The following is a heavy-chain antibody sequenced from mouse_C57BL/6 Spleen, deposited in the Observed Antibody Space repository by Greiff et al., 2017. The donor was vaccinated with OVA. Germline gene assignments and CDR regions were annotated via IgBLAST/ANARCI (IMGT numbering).Heavy chain of an antibody. J-gene: IGHJ1*03. CDR3: ARRGLNTSVVGPYWYFDV. D-gene: IGHD1-1*01. CDR1: GYTFTSYW. V-gene: IGHV1-59*01. CDR2: IDPSDSYT. Sequence: QVQLQQSGAELVRPGTSVKLSCKASGYTFTSYWMHWVKQRPGQGLEWIGVIDPSDSYTNYNQKFKGKATLTVDTSSSTAYMQLSSLTSEDSAVYYCARRGLNTSVVGPYWYFDVWGKGTTLTVSS.